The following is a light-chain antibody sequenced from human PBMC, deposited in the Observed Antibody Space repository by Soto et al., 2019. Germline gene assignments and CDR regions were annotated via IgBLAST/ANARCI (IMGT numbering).Light chain of an antibody. CDR2: KAS. V-gene: IGKV1-5*03. CDR3: QQYNSYPWT. Sequence: DIQMTQSPSTLSASVGDRVNITCRASQSISSWLAWYQQKPGKTPKLMIYKASSLESGVPSSFSGSGSGTEETLTISSLQPNDYATYYCQQYNSYPWTFCQGTKVEIK. J-gene: IGKJ1*01. CDR1: QSISSW.